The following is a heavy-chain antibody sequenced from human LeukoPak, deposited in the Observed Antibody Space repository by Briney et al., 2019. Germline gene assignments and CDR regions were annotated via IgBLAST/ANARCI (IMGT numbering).Heavy chain of an antibody. V-gene: IGHV4-30-2*01. CDR2: IFQSGST. CDR3: ARDQGARSGYYGYFDY. Sequence: SETLSLTCAVSGVSFSSGDYSWSWIRQPPGKGLEWIGNIFQSGSTYYNPSLKSRVAISADRSKNQFSLKLSSVTAADTAVYFCARDQGARSGYYGYFDYWGQGTLVTVSS. D-gene: IGHD3-22*01. J-gene: IGHJ4*02. CDR1: GVSFSSGDYS.